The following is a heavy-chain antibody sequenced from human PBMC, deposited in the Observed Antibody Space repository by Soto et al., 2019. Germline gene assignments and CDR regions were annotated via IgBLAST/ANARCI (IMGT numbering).Heavy chain of an antibody. CDR3: AREGVHNYNEYYFDY. V-gene: IGHV3-21*06. CDR1: GFTFSYYA. CDR2: ISGIRDYI. J-gene: IGHJ4*02. Sequence: GGSLRLSCAASGFTFSYYALHWVRRAPGKGLEWVSPISGIRDYIRYADPVKGRFTISRDNAKTSLYLQMNSLTAEDTAVYYCAREGVHNYNEYYFDYWGQGTLVTVSS. D-gene: IGHD3-22*01.